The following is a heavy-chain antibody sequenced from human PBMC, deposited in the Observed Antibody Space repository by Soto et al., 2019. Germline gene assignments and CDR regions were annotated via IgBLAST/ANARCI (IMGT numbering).Heavy chain of an antibody. J-gene: IGHJ4*02. CDR1: GFTFSSYA. D-gene: IGHD6-19*01. CDR3: AKFTGYSSGWFDY. V-gene: IGHV3-23*01. CDR2: ISGSGGST. Sequence: GGSLRLSCAASGFTFSSYAMSWVLQAPGKGLECVSAISGSGGSTYYADSVKGRFTISRDNSKNTVYLQMNSLRAEDTAVYYCAKFTGYSSGWFDYWGQGTLVTVSS.